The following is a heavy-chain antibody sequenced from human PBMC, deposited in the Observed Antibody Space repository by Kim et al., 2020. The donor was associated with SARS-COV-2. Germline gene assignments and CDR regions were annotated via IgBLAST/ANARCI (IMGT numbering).Heavy chain of an antibody. J-gene: IGHJ4*02. CDR3: TKSAGESSWSYSDC. V-gene: IGHV3-23*01. CDR1: GVTFSRYA. D-gene: IGHD1-26*01. CDR2: ISASGSGT. Sequence: GGSLRLSCAASGVTFSRYAMNWVRLAPGKGLEWVTGISASGSGTYYADSVKGRFTISRDNSKNTLYVQMNNLRADDTAIYYCTKSAGESSWSYSDCWGQGTLVTVSS.